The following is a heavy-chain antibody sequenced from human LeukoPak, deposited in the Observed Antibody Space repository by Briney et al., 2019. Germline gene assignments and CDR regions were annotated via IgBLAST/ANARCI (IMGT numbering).Heavy chain of an antibody. V-gene: IGHV3-7*01. CDR2: IKEDGSEK. J-gene: IGHJ4*01. Sequence: GGSLRLSCAASGFTFSNYWMSWVRQTPGKGLECVANIKEDGSEKYYVDSVKGRFTISRDNAKNSLYLQMNSLRAEDTAVYYCARQGDDYWGHGTLVTVSS. CDR3: ARQGDDY. CDR1: GFTFSNYW. D-gene: IGHD3-16*01.